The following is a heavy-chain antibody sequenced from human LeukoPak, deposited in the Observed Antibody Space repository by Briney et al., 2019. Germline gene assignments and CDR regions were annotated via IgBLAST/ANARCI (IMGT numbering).Heavy chain of an antibody. CDR1: GGSISSSSSY. Sequence: PSETLSLTCTFSGGSISSSSSYWGWIRQPPGKGLEWIRTAYYTGSTYDNPSLKSRVTISVDTSKNQFSLKLSSVTAADTAVYYCANTNRRDGYKSFDYWGQGTLVTVSS. D-gene: IGHD5-24*01. CDR2: AYYTGST. J-gene: IGHJ4*02. V-gene: IGHV4-39*01. CDR3: ANTNRRDGYKSFDY.